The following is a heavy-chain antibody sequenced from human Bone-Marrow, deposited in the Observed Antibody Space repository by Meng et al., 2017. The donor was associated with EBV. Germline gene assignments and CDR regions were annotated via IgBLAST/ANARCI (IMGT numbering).Heavy chain of an antibody. Sequence: GQRVGSGGGSVQPGGSLRLSCAASEFTFSSYWMHWVRQAPGKGLVWVSRINSDGSSTSYADSVKGRFSISRDNAKNTLYLQMNSLTVDDTAIYYCVRGYGGSYLGGDHWGQGTLVTVSS. V-gene: IGHV3-74*01. J-gene: IGHJ5*02. CDR3: VRGYGGSYLGGDH. CDR1: EFTFSSYW. CDR2: INSDGSST. D-gene: IGHD1-26*01.